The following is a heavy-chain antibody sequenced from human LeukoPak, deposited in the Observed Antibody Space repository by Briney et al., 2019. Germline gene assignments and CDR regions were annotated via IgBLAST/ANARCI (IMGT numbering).Heavy chain of an antibody. Sequence: ASVKVSCKASGYTFTGYYMHWVRQAPGQGLEWMGWINPNSGGTNYAQKFQGRVTMTRDTSISTAHMELSRLRSDDTAVYYCARDILSRDYYDSSGYLGYWGQGTLVTVSS. V-gene: IGHV1-2*02. CDR3: ARDILSRDYYDSSGYLGY. CDR1: GYTFTGYY. CDR2: INPNSGGT. D-gene: IGHD3-22*01. J-gene: IGHJ4*02.